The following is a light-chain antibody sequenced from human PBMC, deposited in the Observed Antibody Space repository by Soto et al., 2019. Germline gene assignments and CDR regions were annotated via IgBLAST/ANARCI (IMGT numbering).Light chain of an antibody. Sequence: QYVLTQPASVSGSPGQSITISCTGTISDVSGYDYVSWYQHYPGKAPKLLIYDVSNRPSGVSDRFSGSKSGNTASLTISGLQAEDEADYYCTSYTTSSTYVFGTGTKVTVL. J-gene: IGLJ1*01. V-gene: IGLV2-14*03. CDR1: ISDVSGYDY. CDR3: TSYTTSSTYV. CDR2: DVS.